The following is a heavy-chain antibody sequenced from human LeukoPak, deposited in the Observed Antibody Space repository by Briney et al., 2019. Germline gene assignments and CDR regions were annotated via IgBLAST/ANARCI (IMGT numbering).Heavy chain of an antibody. Sequence: PSETLSLTCTVSGGSISSSSYSWGWIRQPPGKGPEWIGSIYYSGSTFYNPSLKSRVTISVDTSKNQFSLKLSSVTAADTAVYYCARQGSGRSSDYWGQGTLVTVSS. J-gene: IGHJ4*02. CDR1: GGSISSSSYS. CDR3: ARQGSGRSSDY. D-gene: IGHD1-26*01. V-gene: IGHV4-39*01. CDR2: IYYSGST.